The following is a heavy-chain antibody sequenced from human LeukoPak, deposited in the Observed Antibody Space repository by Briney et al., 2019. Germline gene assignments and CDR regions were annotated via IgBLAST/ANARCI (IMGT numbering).Heavy chain of an antibody. CDR1: GFTFDDYA. D-gene: IGHD3-22*01. CDR2: ISWNSGSI. V-gene: IGHV3-9*01. J-gene: IGHJ4*02. Sequence: GGSLRLSCAASGFTFDDYAMHWVRQAPGKGLEWVSGISWNSGSIGYADSVKGRFTISRDNAKNSLYLQMNSLRAEDTAVYYCAKADSSGYYGIFDYWGQGTLVTVSS. CDR3: AKADSSGYYGIFDY.